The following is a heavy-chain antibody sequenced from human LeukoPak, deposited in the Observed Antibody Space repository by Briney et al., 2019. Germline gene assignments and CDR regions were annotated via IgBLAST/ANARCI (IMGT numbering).Heavy chain of an antibody. CDR2: ISAYNGNT. J-gene: IGHJ6*03. V-gene: IGHV1-18*01. D-gene: IGHD3-22*01. CDR3: ARGWSSGYYYYYYYYMDV. CDR1: GYTFTSYG. Sequence: ASVKVSCKASGYTFTSYGISWVRQAPGQGLEWMGWISAYNGNTNYAQKLQGRVTMTTATSTSTAYMELRSLRSDDTAVYYCARGWSSGYYYYYYYYMDVWGKGTTVTVSS.